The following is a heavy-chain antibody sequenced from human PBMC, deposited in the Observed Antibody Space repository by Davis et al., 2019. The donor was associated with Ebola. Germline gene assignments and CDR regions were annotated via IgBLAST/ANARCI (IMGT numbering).Heavy chain of an antibody. CDR1: GFISSSYA. Sequence: ESLNISCAASGFISSSYAMSWVRHAPGGLEWVSAISRSGHGTYYADSVKGRFTISRDNSKNTLYLQMNSLRAEDTAVYYCAKNDYSGWYLGFFDYWGQGTLVTVSS. D-gene: IGHD6-19*01. J-gene: IGHJ4*02. CDR3: AKNDYSGWYLGFFDY. V-gene: IGHV3-23*01. CDR2: ISRSGHGT.